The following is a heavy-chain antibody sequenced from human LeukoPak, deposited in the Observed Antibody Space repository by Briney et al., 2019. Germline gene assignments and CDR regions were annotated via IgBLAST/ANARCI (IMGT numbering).Heavy chain of an antibody. CDR3: AKKLSITIFGVVSSLDY. CDR1: GFTFHNYA. J-gene: IGHJ4*02. Sequence: GGSLRLXCAASGFTFHNYAMSWVRQAPGKGLEWVSSISGSGGSTYYADSVKGRFTISRDNSKNTLYLQMNSLRVEDTAIYYCAKKLSITIFGVVSSLDYWGQGALVSVSS. D-gene: IGHD3-3*01. V-gene: IGHV3-23*01. CDR2: ISGSGGST.